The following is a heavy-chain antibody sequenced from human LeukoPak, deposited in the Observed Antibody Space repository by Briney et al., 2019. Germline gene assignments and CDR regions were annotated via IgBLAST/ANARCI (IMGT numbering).Heavy chain of an antibody. CDR1: GYAFAAYH. Sequence: ASVKVSCKASGYAFAAYHMYWMRQAPGQGLEWMGWINPNSGGTNYAQKFQGRVTMTRDTSISTAYMELTRLRSDDTAVYYCARDRGRPDSFDIWGQGTMVTVSS. J-gene: IGHJ3*02. CDR2: INPNSGGT. CDR3: ARDRGRPDSFDI. V-gene: IGHV1-2*02.